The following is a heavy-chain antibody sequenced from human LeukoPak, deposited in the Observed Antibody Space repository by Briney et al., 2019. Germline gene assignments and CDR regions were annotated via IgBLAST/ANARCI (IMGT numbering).Heavy chain of an antibody. Sequence: SETLSLTCTVSGGSISSGGYYWSWIRQHPGKGLEWIGYIYYSGSTYYNPSLKSRVTISVDTSKSQFSLKLSSVTAADTAVYYCARGQRGYGSEKSNWFDPWGQGTLVTVSS. CDR1: GGSISSGGYY. D-gene: IGHD3-10*01. V-gene: IGHV4-31*03. J-gene: IGHJ5*02. CDR3: ARGQRGYGSEKSNWFDP. CDR2: IYYSGST.